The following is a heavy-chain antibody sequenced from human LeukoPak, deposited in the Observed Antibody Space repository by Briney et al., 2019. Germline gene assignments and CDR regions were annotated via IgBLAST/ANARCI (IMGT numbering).Heavy chain of an antibody. CDR1: GFDFSNQD. D-gene: IGHD3-10*01. Sequence: AGGSLRLSCAASGFDFSNQDMSWVRQAPGKGLESVSSIHRGVSKTYYADSVKGRFTISRDNSKNTLYLQMNNLRVDDTAVYYCVKKGQNDNYGRPDWGQGTLVTVSS. CDR3: VKKGQNDNYGRPD. J-gene: IGHJ4*02. V-gene: IGHV3-23*03. CDR2: IHRGVSKT.